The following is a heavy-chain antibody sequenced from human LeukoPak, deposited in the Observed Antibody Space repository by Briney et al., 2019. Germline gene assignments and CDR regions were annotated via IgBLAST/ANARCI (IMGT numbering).Heavy chain of an antibody. D-gene: IGHD2-15*01. CDR3: ARDFRYCSGAGCINWFDP. CDR1: GGATSSDT. CDR2: IHSSGST. J-gene: IGHJ5*02. Sequence: SETLSLTCTISGGATSSDTWTWIRQPAGKGLEWIGRIHSSGSTKYNPSLQSRISISVDKSKNQFSLRLTSLTAADTAVYYCARDFRYCSGAGCINWFDPWGQGTLVTVSS. V-gene: IGHV4-4*07.